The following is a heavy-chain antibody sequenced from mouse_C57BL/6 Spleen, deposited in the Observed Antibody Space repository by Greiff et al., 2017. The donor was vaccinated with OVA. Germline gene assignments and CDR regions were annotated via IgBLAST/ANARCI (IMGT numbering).Heavy chain of an antibody. CDR2: INPYNGGT. Sequence: EVQLQQSGPVLVKPGASVKMSCKASGYTFTDYYMNWVKQSHGKSLEWIGVINPYNGGTSYNQKFKGKATLTVDTSSSTAYMELNSLTSEDSAVYYCAYYYGSSLYFDYWGQGTTLTVSS. V-gene: IGHV1-19*01. D-gene: IGHD1-1*01. CDR1: GYTFTDYY. CDR3: AYYYGSSLYFDY. J-gene: IGHJ2*01.